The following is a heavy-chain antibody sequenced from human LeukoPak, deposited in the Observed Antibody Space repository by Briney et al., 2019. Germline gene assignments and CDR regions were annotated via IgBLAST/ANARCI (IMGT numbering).Heavy chain of an antibody. J-gene: IGHJ4*02. Sequence: SETLSLTCSVSGGSISYYYWRWISQPAGKGLERIGRIYTSGSTKYNPSLKSRVTMSLDKSKNQFSLKLSSVIAADTAVYYCANLHRDSDGYYYVDNWGQGTLVTVSS. D-gene: IGHD3-22*01. CDR2: IYTSGST. V-gene: IGHV4-4*07. CDR3: ANLHRDSDGYYYVDN. CDR1: GGSISYYY.